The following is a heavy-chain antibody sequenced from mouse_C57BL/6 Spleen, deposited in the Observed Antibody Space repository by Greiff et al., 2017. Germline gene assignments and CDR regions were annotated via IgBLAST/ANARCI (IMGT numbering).Heavy chain of an antibody. J-gene: IGHJ2*01. Sequence: EVMLVESGGGLVKPGGSLKLSCAASGFTFSSYTMSWVRQTPATRLEWVATISGCGGNTYYPDSVKGRFTISRDNAKNTLYLQMSSLRSEDTALYYCARPSTGMYYFDYWGQGTTLTVSS. D-gene: IGHD4-1*02. CDR3: ARPSTGMYYFDY. CDR1: GFTFSSYT. V-gene: IGHV5-9*01. CDR2: ISGCGGNT.